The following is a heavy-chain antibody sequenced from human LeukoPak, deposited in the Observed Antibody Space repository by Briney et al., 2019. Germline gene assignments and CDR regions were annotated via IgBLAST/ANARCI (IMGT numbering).Heavy chain of an antibody. CDR1: GGSISSSSYY. Sequence: PSETLSLTCTVSGGSISSSSYYWGWIRQTPGKGLEWIGEINHSGSTNYNPSLKSRVTISVDTSKNQFSLKLSSVTAADTAVYYCARGESGADAFDIWGQGTMVTVSS. CDR2: INHSGST. CDR3: ARGESGADAFDI. J-gene: IGHJ3*02. V-gene: IGHV4-39*07. D-gene: IGHD3-10*01.